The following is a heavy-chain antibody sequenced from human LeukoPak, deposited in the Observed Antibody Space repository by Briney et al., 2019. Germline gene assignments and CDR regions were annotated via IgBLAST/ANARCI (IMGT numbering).Heavy chain of an antibody. Sequence: GGSLRLSCAASGFSFSTNGMHWVRQAPGKGLEWVSFIYNDGRKQYYADSLKGRFTISRDNSKNMLYLQVNSVTADDTAVYYCAKDPGDSVRGYYMDVWGKGTTVIVSS. CDR1: GFSFSTNG. D-gene: IGHD1-26*01. CDR3: AKDPGDSVRGYYMDV. J-gene: IGHJ6*03. V-gene: IGHV3-30*02. CDR2: IYNDGRKQ.